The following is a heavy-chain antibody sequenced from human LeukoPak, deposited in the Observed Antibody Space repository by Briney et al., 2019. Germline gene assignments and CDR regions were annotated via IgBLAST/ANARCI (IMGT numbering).Heavy chain of an antibody. CDR1: GFTFSNYG. CDR2: IRFDGSNK. J-gene: IGHJ4*02. D-gene: IGHD6-19*01. CDR3: AKDRGGQWLVLSYFDY. V-gene: IGHV3-30*02. Sequence: GGSLRLSCAASGFTFSNYGMHWVRQAPGKGLEWVAFIRFDGSNKFYADSVKGRFTISIDNSKNTLYVQMNRLRAEDTAVYYCAKDRGGQWLVLSYFDYWGQGTLVTVSS.